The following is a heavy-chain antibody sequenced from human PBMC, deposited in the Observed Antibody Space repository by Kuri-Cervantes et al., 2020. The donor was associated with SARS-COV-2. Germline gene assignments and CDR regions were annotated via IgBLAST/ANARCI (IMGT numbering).Heavy chain of an antibody. CDR3: ARDRAGYCSGTSCFRRYDRSGYDIL. CDR2: IISSSRYI. CDR1: GFTFSSYS. V-gene: IGHV3-21*01. J-gene: IGHJ4*02. D-gene: IGHD2-2*01. Sequence: GGSLRLSCAASGFTFSSYSMNWVRQAPGKGLEGVSSIISSSRYIYYPDSVKGRFTISRDNAKNSLYLQMNGLRAEDTAVYYCARDRAGYCSGTSCFRRYDRSGYDILWGQGTLVTVSS.